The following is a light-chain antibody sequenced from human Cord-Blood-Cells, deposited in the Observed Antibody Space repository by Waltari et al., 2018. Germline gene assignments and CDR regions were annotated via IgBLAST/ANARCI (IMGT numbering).Light chain of an antibody. V-gene: IGKV4-1*01. CDR3: QQYYSTPT. Sequence: DIVMTQSPDSLAVSLGERATINCKPSQSVLYSSNNKNYLAWYQQKPGQPPKLLIYWASTRESGVPYRFSGSGSGTDFTLTISSLQAEDVAVYYCQQYYSTPTFGQGTKVEIK. CDR1: QSVLYSSNNKNY. CDR2: WAS. J-gene: IGKJ1*01.